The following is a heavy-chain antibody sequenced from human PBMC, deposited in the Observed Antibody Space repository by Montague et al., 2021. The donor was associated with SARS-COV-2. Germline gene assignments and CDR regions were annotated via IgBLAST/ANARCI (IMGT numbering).Heavy chain of an antibody. CDR2: SHDRPKRHN. CDR3: TSGREGNYNVMDV. V-gene: IGHV6-1*01. CDR1: GDSDCGVRVS. Sequence: CAISGDSDCGVRVSRNWEWQTPLSQLESQGGSHDRPKRHNDYAVPVRGRVTINIDTSKKQFSLQLNSVTPEDTAIYYCTSGREGNYNVMDVWGQGTTVTVSS. D-gene: IGHD1-1*01. J-gene: IGHJ6*02.